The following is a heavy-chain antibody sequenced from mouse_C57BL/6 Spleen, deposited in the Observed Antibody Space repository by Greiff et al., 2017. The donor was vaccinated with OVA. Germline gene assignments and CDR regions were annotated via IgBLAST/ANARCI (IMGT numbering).Heavy chain of an antibody. V-gene: IGHV5-17*01. CDR3: ARNYYGSSYQYYYAMDY. J-gene: IGHJ4*01. CDR1: GFTFSDYG. CDR2: ISSGSSTI. Sequence: EVQGVESGGGLVKPGGSLKLSCAASGFTFSDYGMHWVRQAPEKGLEWVAYISSGSSTIYYADTVKGRFTISRDNAKNTLFLQMTSLRSEDTAMYYCARNYYGSSYQYYYAMDYWGQGTSVTVSS. D-gene: IGHD1-1*01.